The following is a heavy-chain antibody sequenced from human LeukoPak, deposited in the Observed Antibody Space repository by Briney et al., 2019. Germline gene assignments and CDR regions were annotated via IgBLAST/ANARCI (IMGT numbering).Heavy chain of an antibody. CDR1: VGSISSSSYY. Sequence: SETLSLTCTVSVGSISSSSYYWGWIRQPPGKGLEWIGSIYYSGSTYYNPSLKSRVTISVDTSKNQFSLKLSSVTAADTAVYYCARLEDYYGSGSYYSDYWGQGTLVTVSS. CDR3: ARLEDYYGSGSYYSDY. CDR2: IYYSGST. J-gene: IGHJ4*02. V-gene: IGHV4-39*01. D-gene: IGHD3-10*01.